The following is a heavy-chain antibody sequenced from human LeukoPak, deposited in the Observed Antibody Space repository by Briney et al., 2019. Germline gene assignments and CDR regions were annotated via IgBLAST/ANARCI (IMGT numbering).Heavy chain of an antibody. Sequence: GGSLRLSCAASGFTFSSYSMNWVRQAPGKGLEWVSSISSSSYIYYADSVKGRFTISRDNAKNSLYLQMNSLRAEDTAVYYCASFGAGRGGYYYYYMDVWGKGATVTVSS. J-gene: IGHJ6*03. CDR3: ASFGAGRGGYYYYYMDV. CDR2: ISSSSYI. D-gene: IGHD6-13*01. CDR1: GFTFSSYS. V-gene: IGHV3-21*01.